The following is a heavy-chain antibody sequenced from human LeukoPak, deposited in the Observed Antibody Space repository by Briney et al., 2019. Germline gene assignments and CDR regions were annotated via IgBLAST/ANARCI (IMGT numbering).Heavy chain of an antibody. J-gene: IGHJ4*02. V-gene: IGHV1-18*01. CDR1: GYTFTDYG. Sequence: ASVKVSCKASGYTFTDYGFSWVRQAPGEGLEWMGWISAYNGDTKYAQKFQGRVTITTDTSATTVYMELGSLRFDDAAVYYCAREACSDGVCHFEYWGQGTLVTVSS. CDR2: ISAYNGDT. D-gene: IGHD2-8*01. CDR3: AREACSDGVCHFEY.